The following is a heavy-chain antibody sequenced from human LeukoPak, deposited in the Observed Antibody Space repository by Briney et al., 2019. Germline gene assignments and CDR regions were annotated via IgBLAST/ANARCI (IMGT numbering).Heavy chain of an antibody. CDR3: ARVSSGWHGYLDY. D-gene: IGHD6-25*01. Sequence: ASVKVSCTASGYTFTSYAMHWVRQAPGQRLEWMGWINAGNGNATYTQKFQGRVTFTRDTSASTAYMDLSSLRSEDTAVYYCARVSSGWHGYLDYWGQGTPVTVSS. V-gene: IGHV1-3*01. CDR1: GYTFTSYA. CDR2: INAGNGNA. J-gene: IGHJ4*02.